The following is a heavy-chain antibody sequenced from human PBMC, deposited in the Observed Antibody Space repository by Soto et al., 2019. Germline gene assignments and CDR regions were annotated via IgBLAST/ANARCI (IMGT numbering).Heavy chain of an antibody. D-gene: IGHD1-1*01. CDR1: GGTFSSYS. CDR2: IIPIFGTT. V-gene: IGHV1-69*01. Sequence: SVNVSFKASGGTFSSYSISCVRQAPGKGLELMGGIIPIFGTTNYAQKFQGRDTITADESKSTAYMELSSLRSEDTAVDYCARGTMATTRGFEYWAQGTLETDSS. CDR3: ARGTMATTRGFEY. J-gene: IGHJ4*02.